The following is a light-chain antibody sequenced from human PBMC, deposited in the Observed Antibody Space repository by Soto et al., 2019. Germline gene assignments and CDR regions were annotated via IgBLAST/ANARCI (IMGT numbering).Light chain of an antibody. CDR3: QSYDRSLSRYV. CDR1: SSNIGARYD. CDR2: GDT. Sequence: QSVLTQPPSVSGAPGQRVTISCTGSSSNIGARYDVHWYQHLPGTAPKLLIYGDTNRPSGVPDRFSGSKSGTSASLAITGLQAEDEADYYCQSYDRSLSRYVFGTGTKVTVL. J-gene: IGLJ1*01. V-gene: IGLV1-40*01.